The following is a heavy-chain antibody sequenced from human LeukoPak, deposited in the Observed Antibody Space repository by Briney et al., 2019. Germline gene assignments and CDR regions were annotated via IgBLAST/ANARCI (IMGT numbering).Heavy chain of an antibody. CDR2: IWYDGSNK. V-gene: IGHV3-33*01. J-gene: IGHJ6*02. CDR3: ARYAPEGSYYYGMDV. CDR1: GFTFSDYG. D-gene: IGHD2-2*01. Sequence: GGSLRLSCTASGFTFSDYGMHWVRQPPGKGLEWVAIIWYDGSNKKYEDSVKGRFTISRDNAKNSLYLQMNSLRAEDTAVYYCARYAPEGSYYYGMDVWGQGTTVTVSS.